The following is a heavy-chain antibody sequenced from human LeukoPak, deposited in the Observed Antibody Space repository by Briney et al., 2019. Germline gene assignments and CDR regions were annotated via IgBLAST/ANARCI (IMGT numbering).Heavy chain of an antibody. D-gene: IGHD5-18*01. V-gene: IGHV4-34*01. J-gene: IGHJ4*02. CDR2: INHSGST. Sequence: SETLSLTCAVYGGSFSGYYWSWIRQPPGKGLEWIGEINHSGSTNYNPSLKSRVTISVDTSKNQFSLKLSSVTAADTAVYYCAIAGYSYGDFDYWGQGTLVTVSS. CDR1: GGSFSGYY. CDR3: AIAGYSYGDFDY.